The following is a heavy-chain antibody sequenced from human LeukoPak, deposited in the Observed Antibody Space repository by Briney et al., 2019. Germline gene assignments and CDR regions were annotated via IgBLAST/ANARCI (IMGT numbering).Heavy chain of an antibody. J-gene: IGHJ4*02. CDR2: INTDGSST. V-gene: IGHV3-74*01. Sequence: PGGSLRLSCAASGFTFSTYWMHWVRQAPGKAPVWVSRINTDGSSTTYADSVKGRFTISRDNAKNTLYLQMNSLRAEDTAVYYCARDSVATLNYWGQGTLVTVSS. CDR3: ARDSVATLNY. CDR1: GFTFSTYW. D-gene: IGHD4-23*01.